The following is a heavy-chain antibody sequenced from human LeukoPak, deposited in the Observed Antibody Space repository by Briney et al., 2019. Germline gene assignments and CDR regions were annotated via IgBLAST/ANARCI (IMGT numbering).Heavy chain of an antibody. CDR1: GFTFSSYE. Sequence: GGSLRLSCAASGFTFSSYEMNWVRQAPGKGLEWVSYISSSSTIYYADSVKGRFTISRDNAKNSLYLQMNSLRDEDTAVYYCARDPSDRSGWDSWGHGTLVTVSS. CDR3: ARDPSDRSGWDS. V-gene: IGHV3-48*02. D-gene: IGHD6-19*01. J-gene: IGHJ5*01. CDR2: ISSSSTI.